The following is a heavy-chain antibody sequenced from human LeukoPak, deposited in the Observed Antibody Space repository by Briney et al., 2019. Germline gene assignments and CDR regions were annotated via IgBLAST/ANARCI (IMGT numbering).Heavy chain of an antibody. V-gene: IGHV3-73*01. D-gene: IGHD3-10*01. J-gene: IGHJ4*02. CDR2: IRSKANSYAT. Sequence: GGSLRLSCAASGFTFSGSAMHWVRQASGKGLEWVGRIRSKANSYATAYAASVKGRFTISRDDSKNSAYLQMNSLKTEDTSVYYCTSHTGPDDYWGQGTLVTVSS. CDR3: TSHTGPDDY. CDR1: GFTFSGSA.